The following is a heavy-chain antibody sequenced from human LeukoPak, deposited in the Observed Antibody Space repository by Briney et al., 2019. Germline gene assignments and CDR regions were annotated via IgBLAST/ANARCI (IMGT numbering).Heavy chain of an antibody. J-gene: IGHJ4*02. V-gene: IGHV3-66*01. CDR1: GVTVNSNH. Sequence: GGSLRLSCAASGVTVNSNHMSWVRQAPGKGLEWVSVIYSGGSTFYADSVKGRFTISRDNSQNTLYLQMNSLRAEDTAVYYCARAWDTTVVTLRLYYWGQGTLLSVSS. D-gene: IGHD5-18*01. CDR3: ARAWDTTVVTLRLYY. CDR2: IYSGGST.